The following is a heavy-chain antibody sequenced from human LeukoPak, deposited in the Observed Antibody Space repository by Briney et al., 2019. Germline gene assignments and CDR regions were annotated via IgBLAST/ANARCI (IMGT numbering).Heavy chain of an antibody. D-gene: IGHD3-9*01. CDR1: GYTFTSYG. J-gene: IGHJ4*02. V-gene: IGHV1-18*01. Sequence: ASVKVSCKASGYTFTSYGISWVRQAPAQGLEWMGWISAYNGNTNYAQKLQDRVTMTTDTSTSTAYMELRSLRSDDTAVYYCARDPPYYNILTGHFDYWGQGTLVTVSS. CDR2: ISAYNGNT. CDR3: ARDPPYYNILTGHFDY.